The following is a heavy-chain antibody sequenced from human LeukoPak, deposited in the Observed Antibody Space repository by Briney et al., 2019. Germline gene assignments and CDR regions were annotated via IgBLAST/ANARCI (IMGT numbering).Heavy chain of an antibody. D-gene: IGHD1-1*01. V-gene: IGHV3-23*01. CDR3: AKANWVSNADGAW. J-gene: IGHJ4*02. CDR1: GFSFTNYA. Sequence: GGSLRLSCAASGFSFTNYAMSWVRQAPARGPEWVASTRGGGETFYADSAKGRFTLSRDDSRNTVYLQMNNLRVEDTAIYYCAKANWVSNADGAWWGRGTQVTVSS. CDR2: TRGGGET.